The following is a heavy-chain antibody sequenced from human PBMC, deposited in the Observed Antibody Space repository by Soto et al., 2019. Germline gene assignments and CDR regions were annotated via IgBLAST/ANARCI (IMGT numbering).Heavy chain of an antibody. CDR3: ARDKITCLFGD. CDR2: INHSGST. J-gene: IGHJ4*02. CDR1: GGSFSGYY. Sequence: QVQLQQWGAGLLKPSETLSLTCAVYGGSFSGYYWTWIRQPPGTGLEWIGEINHSGSTNYNPSLKSRITLSVDTSKNQFSPKPTSVTAADTAVYYCARDKITCLFGDWGQGTLVTVSS. V-gene: IGHV4-34*01. D-gene: IGHD3-10*01.